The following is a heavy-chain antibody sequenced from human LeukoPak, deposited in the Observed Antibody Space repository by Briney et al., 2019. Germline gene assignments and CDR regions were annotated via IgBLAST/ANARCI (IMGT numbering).Heavy chain of an antibody. CDR3: ARRDYMVDY. D-gene: IGHD4-11*01. CDR2: INHSGST. Sequence: SETLSLTCAVYGGSFSGYYWSWIRQPPGKGLEWIGEINHSGSTNYNPSLKSRVTISVDTSKNQFSLKLSSVTAADTAVYYCARRDYMVDYWGQGTLVTVSS. CDR1: GGSFSGYY. V-gene: IGHV4-34*01. J-gene: IGHJ4*02.